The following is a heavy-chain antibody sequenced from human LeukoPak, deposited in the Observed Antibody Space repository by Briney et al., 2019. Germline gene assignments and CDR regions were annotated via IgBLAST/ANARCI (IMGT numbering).Heavy chain of an antibody. D-gene: IGHD1-26*01. V-gene: IGHV3-15*01. CDR3: TTGGPSGSYYYDY. Sequence: GGSLRLSCAASGFTFSNAWMSWVRQAPGKGREWVGRIKRKTDGGTTDYAAPVKGRFTISRDDSKNTLYLQMNSLKTEDTAVYYCTTGGPSGSYYYDYWGQGTLVTVSS. CDR2: IKRKTDGGTT. CDR1: GFTFSNAW. J-gene: IGHJ4*02.